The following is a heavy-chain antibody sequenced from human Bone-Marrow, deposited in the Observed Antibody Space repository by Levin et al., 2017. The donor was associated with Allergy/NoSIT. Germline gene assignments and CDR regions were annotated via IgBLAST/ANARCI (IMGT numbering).Heavy chain of an antibody. V-gene: IGHV3-7*01. Sequence: QTGGSLRLSCAASGLTFSSYWMSWVRQAPGKGLEWVANINEDTKKKYYVDSVKGRFTISRDNAKNSVFLQMDSLRAEDTAIYHCASMVAGAFDYWGQGALVTVSS. CDR3: ASMVAGAFDY. CDR1: GLTFSSYW. CDR2: INEDTKKK. D-gene: IGHD2-15*01. J-gene: IGHJ4*02.